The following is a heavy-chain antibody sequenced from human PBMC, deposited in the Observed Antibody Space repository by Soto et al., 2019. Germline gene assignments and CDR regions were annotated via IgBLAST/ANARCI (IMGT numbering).Heavy chain of an antibody. CDR1: GGTFSSYA. CDR2: IIPIFGTA. CDR3: AREVSGGSYHQPFDY. Sequence: QVQLVQSGAEVKKPGSSVKVSCKASGGTFSSYAISWVRQAHGQGLEWMGGIIPIFGTANYAQKFQGRVTITADESTSTAYMELSSLISEDTAVYYCAREVSGGSYHQPFDYWGQGTLVTVSS. D-gene: IGHD1-26*01. V-gene: IGHV1-69*01. J-gene: IGHJ4*02.